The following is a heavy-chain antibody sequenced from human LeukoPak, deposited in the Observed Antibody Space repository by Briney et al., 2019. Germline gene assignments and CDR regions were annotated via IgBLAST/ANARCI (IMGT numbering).Heavy chain of an antibody. D-gene: IGHD5-18*01. CDR3: ARVAEIQLWLRGAFDY. V-gene: IGHV3-48*02. Sequence: GSLRLSCAASGFTFSTYSMNWVRQAPGKGLEWVSFVSTGSSTIYYADSVKGRFTISRDNAKNSLYLQMNSLRDEDTAVYYCARVAEIQLWLRGAFDYWGRGTLVTVSS. CDR1: GFTFSTYS. J-gene: IGHJ4*02. CDR2: VSTGSSTI.